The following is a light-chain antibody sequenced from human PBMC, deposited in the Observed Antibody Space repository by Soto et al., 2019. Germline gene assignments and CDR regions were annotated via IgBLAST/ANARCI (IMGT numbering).Light chain of an antibody. CDR3: QQYGSSPRT. V-gene: IGKV3-20*01. CDR1: QTVNNNN. J-gene: IGKJ1*01. CDR2: GAS. Sequence: EIVLTQSPGTLSLSPGERATLSCRASQTVNNNNLAWYQQKPGQAPKVLIYGASNKATGIPDRFIGSGSGTDFTLTISRLDPEDLAVYFCQQYGSSPRTFGQGTKVEIK.